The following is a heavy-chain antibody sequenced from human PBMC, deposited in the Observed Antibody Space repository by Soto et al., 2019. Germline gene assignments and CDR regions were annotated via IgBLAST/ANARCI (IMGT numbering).Heavy chain of an antibody. CDR2: IKSKTDGGTT. CDR3: TTAYSSSWYYFDY. Sequence: GGSLRLSCAASGFTFNNAWMNWVRQAPGKGLEWVGRIKSKTDGGTTDYAAPVKGRFTISRDDSKNTLYLQMNSLKTEDTAVYYCTTAYSSSWYYFDYWGQGTLVTVSS. CDR1: GFTFNNAW. V-gene: IGHV3-15*07. D-gene: IGHD6-13*01. J-gene: IGHJ4*02.